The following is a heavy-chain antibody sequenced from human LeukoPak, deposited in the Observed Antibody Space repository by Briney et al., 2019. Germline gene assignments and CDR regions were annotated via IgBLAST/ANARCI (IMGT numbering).Heavy chain of an antibody. CDR2: INPNSGGT. CDR1: GYTFTGYY. Sequence: ASVKVTCKASGYTFTGYYMHWVRQAPGQGLEWMGWINPNSGGTNYAQKFQGRVTMTRDTSISTAYMELSRLRSDDTAVYYCARGTYYDSSGYAYWGQGTLVTVSS. J-gene: IGHJ4*02. D-gene: IGHD3-22*01. CDR3: ARGTYYDSSGYAY. V-gene: IGHV1-2*02.